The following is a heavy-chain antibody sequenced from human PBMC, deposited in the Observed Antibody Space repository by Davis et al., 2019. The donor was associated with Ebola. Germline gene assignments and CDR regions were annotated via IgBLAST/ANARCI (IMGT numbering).Heavy chain of an antibody. J-gene: IGHJ5*02. D-gene: IGHD4-17*01. V-gene: IGHV4-59*01. Sequence: MPSETLSLTCTVSGGSISSYYWSWIRQPPGKGLEWIGYIYYTGSTNYNPSLKSRVTTSVDTSKNQFSLKLSSVTAADTAVHYCARHSYDYGDYAWFDPWGQGTLVTVSS. CDR2: IYYTGST. CDR1: GGSISSYY. CDR3: ARHSYDYGDYAWFDP.